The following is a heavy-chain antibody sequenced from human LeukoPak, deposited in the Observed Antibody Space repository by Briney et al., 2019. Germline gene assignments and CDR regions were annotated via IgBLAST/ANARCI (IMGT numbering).Heavy chain of an antibody. CDR1: GGTFSSYA. D-gene: IGHD3-10*01. CDR3: ARVGTYYYGSGSYSGSYYFDY. Sequence: SVKVSCKASGGTFSSYAISWVRQAPRQGLEWMGGIIPIFGTANYAQKFQGRVTITADESTSTAYMELSSLRSEDTAVYYCARVGTYYYGSGSYSGSYYFDYWGQGTLVTVSS. CDR2: IIPIFGTA. V-gene: IGHV1-69*13. J-gene: IGHJ4*02.